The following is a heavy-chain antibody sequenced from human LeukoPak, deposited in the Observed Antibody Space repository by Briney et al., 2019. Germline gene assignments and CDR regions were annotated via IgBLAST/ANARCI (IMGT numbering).Heavy chain of an antibody. CDR3: ARSSTNMVLYYFDF. V-gene: IGHV3-23*01. Sequence: GGSLRLSCAASGLTFSSYAMSWVRQAPGKGLEWVSSISGSGGSTYYADSVKGRFTISRDNSKNILFLQMNSLRADDTAIYYCARSSTNMVLYYFDFWGQGTLVPVSS. CDR2: ISGSGGST. D-gene: IGHD3-10*01. J-gene: IGHJ4*02. CDR1: GLTFSSYA.